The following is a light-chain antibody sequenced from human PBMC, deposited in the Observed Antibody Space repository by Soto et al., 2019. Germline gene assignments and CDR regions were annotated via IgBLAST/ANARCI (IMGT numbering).Light chain of an antibody. CDR2: DVS. V-gene: IGLV2-14*01. CDR1: SSDVGSYNY. Sequence: QSVLTQPASVSGSPGQSITISCTGTSSDVGSYNYVSWYQQHPGKAPKVMIYDVSNRPSGVSYRFSGSKSGNTASLTISGLQAEDEADYYCSTYTTSSTYVFGTGIKLTVL. J-gene: IGLJ1*01. CDR3: STYTTSSTYV.